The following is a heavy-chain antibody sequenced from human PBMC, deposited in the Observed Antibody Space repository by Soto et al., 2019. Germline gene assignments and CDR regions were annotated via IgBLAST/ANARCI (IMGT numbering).Heavy chain of an antibody. D-gene: IGHD5-12*01. CDR1: GFTFDDYA. CDR3: AKDPANGYNLNYYYGMDV. Sequence: GGSLRLSCAASGFTFDDYAMHWVRQAPGKGLEWVSGISWNSGSIGYADSVKGRFTISRDDAKNSLYLQMNSLRAEDTALYYCAKDPANGYNLNYYYGMDVWGQGTTVTVSS. J-gene: IGHJ6*02. V-gene: IGHV3-9*01. CDR2: ISWNSGSI.